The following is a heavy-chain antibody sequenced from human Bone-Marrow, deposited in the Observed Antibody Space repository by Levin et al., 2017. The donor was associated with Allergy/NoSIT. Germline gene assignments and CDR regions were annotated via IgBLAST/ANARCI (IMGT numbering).Heavy chain of an antibody. CDR1: GFTVSSNY. Sequence: TGESLKISCAASGFTVSSNYMSWVRQAPGKGLEWVSVIYSGGSTYYADSVKGRFTISRDNSKNTLYLQMNSLRAEDTAVYYCAIAWTDAFDIWGQGTMVTVSS. J-gene: IGHJ3*02. D-gene: IGHD3/OR15-3a*01. CDR2: IYSGGST. CDR3: AIAWTDAFDI. V-gene: IGHV3-53*01.